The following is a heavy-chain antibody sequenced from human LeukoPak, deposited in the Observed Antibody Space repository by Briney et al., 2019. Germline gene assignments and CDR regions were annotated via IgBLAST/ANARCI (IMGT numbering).Heavy chain of an antibody. J-gene: IGHJ4*02. CDR1: GFTFDDYA. D-gene: IGHD3-10*01. CDR2: ISWNSGSI. CDR3: AKDGGEGDYYGSGSYYNN. V-gene: IGHV3-9*01. Sequence: QPGRSLRLSCAASGFTFDDYAMHWVRQAPGKGLEWVSGISWNSGSIGYADSVKGRFTISRDNAKNSLYLQMNSLRAEDTALYYCAKDGGEGDYYGSGSYYNNWGQGTLVTVSS.